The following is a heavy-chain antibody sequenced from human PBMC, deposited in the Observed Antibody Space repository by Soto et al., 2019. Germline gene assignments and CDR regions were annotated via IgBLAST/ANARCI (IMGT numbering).Heavy chain of an antibody. J-gene: IGHJ4*02. CDR1: GFTFSSYA. D-gene: IGHD5-18*01. CDR3: AKTGGDGYSYGVDY. Sequence: EVQLLESGGGSVQPGGSLRLSCAASGFTFSSYAMSWVRQAPGKGLEWVSAISGSGGSTYYADSVKGRFTISRDNSKNTLYLQMNSLRAEDTAVYYCAKTGGDGYSYGVDYWGQGTLVTVSS. V-gene: IGHV3-23*01. CDR2: ISGSGGST.